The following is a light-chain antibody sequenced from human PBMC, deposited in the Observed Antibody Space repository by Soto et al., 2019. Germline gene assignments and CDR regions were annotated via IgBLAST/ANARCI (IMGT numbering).Light chain of an antibody. CDR2: DVS. Sequence: QSALTQPASVSGSPGQSITISCTGTSSDVGGYNYVSWYQQHPGKAPKLLIYDVSNRPSGVSNRFSGSKSGNTASLPISGLQAEDEADYYCCSYTSSSPFVFGGGTTLTVL. CDR1: SSDVGGYNY. V-gene: IGLV2-14*03. CDR3: CSYTSSSPFV. J-gene: IGLJ2*01.